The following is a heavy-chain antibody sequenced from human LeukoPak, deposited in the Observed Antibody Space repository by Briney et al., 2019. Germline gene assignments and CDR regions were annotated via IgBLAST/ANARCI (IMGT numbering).Heavy chain of an antibody. CDR2: INPNSGGT. D-gene: IGHD1-1*01. V-gene: IGHV1-2*02. CDR1: GYTFTDYY. J-gene: IGHJ5*02. Sequence: ASVKVSCKASGYTFTDYYIHWVRQAPGQGLEWMGWINPNSGGTTYAQKFQDRVTMTRDASISTAYMELSRLTSDDTAVYYCARVADSTGTTGIFTLYWFDPWGQGTLVTVSS. CDR3: ARVADSTGTTGIFTLYWFDP.